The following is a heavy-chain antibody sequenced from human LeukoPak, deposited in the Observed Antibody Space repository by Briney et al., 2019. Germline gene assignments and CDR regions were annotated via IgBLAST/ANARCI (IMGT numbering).Heavy chain of an antibody. D-gene: IGHD3-9*01. V-gene: IGHV4-39*01. Sequence: SETLSLTCTVSGGSVSSSIYYWGWIRPPPGKGLEWIGSIYYSGSTSYNPSLKSRVTISVDTSKNQFSLKLTSVTAADTAVYYCASRNDILTGYVFDFWGQGTLVTVSS. CDR1: GGSVSSSIYY. CDR3: ASRNDILTGYVFDF. CDR2: IYYSGST. J-gene: IGHJ4*02.